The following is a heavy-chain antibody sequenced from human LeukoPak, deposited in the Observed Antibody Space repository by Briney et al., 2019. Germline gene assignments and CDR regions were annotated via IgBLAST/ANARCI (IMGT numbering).Heavy chain of an antibody. V-gene: IGHV3-30*04. D-gene: IGHD2-2*01. J-gene: IGHJ6*04. Sequence: GRSLRLSCAASGFTFSRYAMHWVSQAPGKGLEWVAVISYDGSNKYYADSVKGRFTISRDNSKNTLYLQMNSLRAEDTAVYYCAREYCSSTSCYLFYYYYYGMDVWGKGTTVTVSS. CDR3: AREYCSSTSCYLFYYYYYGMDV. CDR1: GFTFSRYA. CDR2: ISYDGSNK.